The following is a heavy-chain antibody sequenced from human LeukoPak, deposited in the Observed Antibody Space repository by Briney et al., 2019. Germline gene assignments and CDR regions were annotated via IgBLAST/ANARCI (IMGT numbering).Heavy chain of an antibody. Sequence: GGSLSLSCVASGFTFSTYAMLWLRQAPGKGLEYVSAISTDGYGTYYGNAVKGRFTISRDNSKNILYLQMGSLRPEDMAVYYCAREVEMATLSDFDYWGQGTLVTVSS. CDR2: ISTDGYGT. CDR1: GFTFSTYA. V-gene: IGHV3-64*01. J-gene: IGHJ4*02. D-gene: IGHD5-24*01. CDR3: AREVEMATLSDFDY.